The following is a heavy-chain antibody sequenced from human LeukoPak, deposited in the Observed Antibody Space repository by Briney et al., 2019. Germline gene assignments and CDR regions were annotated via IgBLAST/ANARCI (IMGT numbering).Heavy chain of an antibody. CDR3: ASDRYYYDSSGYYSHYWYFDL. V-gene: IGHV3-53*01. Sequence: GGSLRLSCAASGFTVSGNYMSWVRQAPGKGLECVSVIYSGGSTYYADSVKGRFTISRDNSKNTLYLQMNSLRAEDTAVYYCASDRYYYDSSGYYSHYWYFDLWGRGTLVTVSS. D-gene: IGHD3-22*01. J-gene: IGHJ2*01. CDR2: IYSGGST. CDR1: GFTVSGNY.